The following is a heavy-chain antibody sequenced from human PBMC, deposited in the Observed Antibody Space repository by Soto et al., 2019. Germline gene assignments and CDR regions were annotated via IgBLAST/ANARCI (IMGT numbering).Heavy chain of an antibody. CDR3: VATPEWELPIDY. CDR1: GFTFTSSA. J-gene: IGHJ4*02. CDR2: IVVGSGNT. V-gene: IGHV1-58*01. D-gene: IGHD1-26*01. Sequence: QMQLVQSGPEVKKPGTSVKVSCKASGFTFTSSAVQWVRQARGQRLEWIGWIVVGSGNTNYAQKFQERVTITRDMSTSTAYMELSSLRSEDTAVYYCVATPEWELPIDYWGQGTLVTVSS.